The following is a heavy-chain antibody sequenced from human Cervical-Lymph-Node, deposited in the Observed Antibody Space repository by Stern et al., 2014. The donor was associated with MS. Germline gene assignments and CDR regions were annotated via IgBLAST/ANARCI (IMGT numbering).Heavy chain of an antibody. V-gene: IGHV4-59*08. J-gene: IGHJ4*02. CDR3: ARHHLVPNYNFAYYFDY. CDR1: GGSISSYY. Sequence: QVQLQESGPGLVKPSETLSLTCTVSGGSISSYYWSWIRQPPGKGLEWIGYIHYSGSINYNPSLKSRVNLSVDTSKQQFSLKLSSMTAADTAVYYCARHHLVPNYNFAYYFDYWGQGTLVTVSS. CDR2: IHYSGSI. D-gene: IGHD1-1*01.